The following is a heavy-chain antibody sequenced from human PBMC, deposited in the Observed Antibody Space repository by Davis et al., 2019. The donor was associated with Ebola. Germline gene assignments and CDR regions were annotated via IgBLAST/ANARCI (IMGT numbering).Heavy chain of an antibody. J-gene: IGHJ5*02. Sequence: PGGSLRLSCAASGFTFSDYYMSWIRQAPGKGLEWVSYISSSGSTIYYADSVKGRFTISRDNAKNSLYLQMNSLKAEDTAMYYCARASVRGRHWFDPWGQGTLVTVSS. D-gene: IGHD1-26*01. CDR3: ARASVRGRHWFDP. CDR1: GFTFSDYY. CDR2: ISSSGSTI. V-gene: IGHV3-11*04.